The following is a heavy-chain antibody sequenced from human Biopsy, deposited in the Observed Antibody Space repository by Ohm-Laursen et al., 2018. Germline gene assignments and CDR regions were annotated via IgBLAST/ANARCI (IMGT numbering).Heavy chain of an antibody. CDR2: IYYSGGT. Sequence: PSETLSLTCSVSGGSMTGYEWSWIRLAPGKGLEWIGYIYYSGGTKYNPSLASRVTFSVDMSKSQFSLKLYSVTAADTAVYYCARVEAGTYDALDIWGQGTLVAVS. J-gene: IGHJ3*02. D-gene: IGHD1-26*01. V-gene: IGHV4-59*01. CDR3: ARVEAGTYDALDI. CDR1: GGSMTGYE.